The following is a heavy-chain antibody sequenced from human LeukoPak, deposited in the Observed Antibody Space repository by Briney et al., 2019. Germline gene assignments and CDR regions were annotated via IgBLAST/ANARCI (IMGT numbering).Heavy chain of an antibody. CDR2: INHSGST. Sequence: SETLSLTCAVYGGSFSGYYWSWIRQPPGKGLEWIWEINHSGSTNYNPSLKSRVTISVDTSKNQFSLKLSSVTAADTAVYYCARGRGGTRYDFWSGYGYFDYWGQGTLVTVSS. CDR1: GGSFSGYY. D-gene: IGHD3-3*01. CDR3: ARGRGGTRYDFWSGYGYFDY. V-gene: IGHV4-34*01. J-gene: IGHJ4*02.